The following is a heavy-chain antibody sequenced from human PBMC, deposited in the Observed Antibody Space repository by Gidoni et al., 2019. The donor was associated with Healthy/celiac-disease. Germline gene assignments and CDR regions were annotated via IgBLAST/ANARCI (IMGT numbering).Heavy chain of an antibody. CDR2: ISYDGSNK. V-gene: IGHV3-30*04. CDR3: ARDRTWGSRYPGY. CDR1: GFTFSSYA. D-gene: IGHD7-27*01. Sequence: QVQLVESGGGVVQPGRSLRLSCAASGFTFSSYAMHWVRQAPGKGLEWVAVISYDGSNKYSADSVKGRFTISRDNSKNTLYLQMNSLRDEDTAVYYCARDRTWGSRYPGYWGQGTLVTVSS. J-gene: IGHJ4*02.